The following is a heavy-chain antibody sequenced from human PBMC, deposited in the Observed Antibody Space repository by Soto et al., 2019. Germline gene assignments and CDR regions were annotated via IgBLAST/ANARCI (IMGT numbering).Heavy chain of an antibody. CDR1: GFTFSSYA. V-gene: IGHV3-30-3*01. CDR3: AKDGGRRRDTYYDYVWGSYRPQEPLDY. CDR2: ISYDGSNK. Sequence: GGSLRLSCAASGFTFSSYAMYWVRQAPGKGLEWVAVISYDGSNKYYADSARGRFTISRDNSKNTLYLQMNSLRAEDTAVYYCAKDGGRRRDTYYDYVWGSYRPQEPLDYWGQGTLVTVSS. J-gene: IGHJ4*02. D-gene: IGHD3-16*02.